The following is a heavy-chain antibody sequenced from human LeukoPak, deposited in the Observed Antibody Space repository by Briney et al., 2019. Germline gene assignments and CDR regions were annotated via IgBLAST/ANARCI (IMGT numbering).Heavy chain of an antibody. J-gene: IGHJ4*02. CDR1: GFTFSTSA. V-gene: IGHV3-23*01. Sequence: GGSLRLSCAASGFTFSTSAMSWVRQAPGKGLEWVSAISDSGGSTYYADSVKGRFTISRDNSKNTLYLQMSNLRAEDTAAYYCASKRPGAYYFDYWGQGTLVTVSS. CDR2: ISDSGGST. CDR3: ASKRPGAYYFDY. D-gene: IGHD6-25*01.